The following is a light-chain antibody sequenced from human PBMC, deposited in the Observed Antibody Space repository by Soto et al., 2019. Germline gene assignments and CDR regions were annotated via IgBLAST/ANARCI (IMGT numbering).Light chain of an antibody. CDR1: SSNIGAPFD. CDR3: QSYDSSLSGPV. CDR2: VNS. Sequence: QSVLTQPPSVSGAPGQSVTISCTGSSSNIGAPFDVHWYQQLPGTAPKLLIYVNSNRPSGVPDRFSGSKSGTSASLAITGLQADDEADYYCQSYDSSLSGPVFGGGTKLTVL. V-gene: IGLV1-40*01. J-gene: IGLJ2*01.